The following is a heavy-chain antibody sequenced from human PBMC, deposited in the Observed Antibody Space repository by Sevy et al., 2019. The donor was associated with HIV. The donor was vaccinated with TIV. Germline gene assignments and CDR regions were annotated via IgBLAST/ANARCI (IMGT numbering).Heavy chain of an antibody. J-gene: IGHJ4*02. CDR2: ISYDGSNK. Sequence: GGSPRLSCAASGFTFSSYGMHWVRQAPGKGLEWVAVISYDGSNKYYADSVKGRFTISRDNSKNTLYLQMNSLRAEDTAVYYCAKAGITMVQGVIDYWGQGTLVTVSS. V-gene: IGHV3-30*18. CDR1: GFTFSSYG. CDR3: AKAGITMVQGVIDY. D-gene: IGHD3-10*01.